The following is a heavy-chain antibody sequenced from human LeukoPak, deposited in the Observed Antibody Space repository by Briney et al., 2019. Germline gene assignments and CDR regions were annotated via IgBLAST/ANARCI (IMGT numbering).Heavy chain of an antibody. Sequence: GGSLRLSCAASGFTFSSYSMNWIRQAPGKGLEWVSSISGSSSYIYYADSVKGRFTISRDNAKNSLYLQMNSLRAEDTAVYYCARDQSSVAGTTYNWFDPWGQGTLVTVSS. CDR1: GFTFSSYS. CDR3: ARDQSSVAGTTYNWFDP. D-gene: IGHD6-19*01. CDR2: ISGSSSYI. V-gene: IGHV3-21*01. J-gene: IGHJ5*02.